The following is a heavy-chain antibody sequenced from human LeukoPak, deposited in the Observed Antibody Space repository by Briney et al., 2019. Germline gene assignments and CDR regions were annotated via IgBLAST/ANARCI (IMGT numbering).Heavy chain of an antibody. V-gene: IGHV1-46*01. CDR3: ARGAGYSSSWPPSYYYYGMDV. D-gene: IGHD6-13*01. CDR1: GYTFTNYY. J-gene: IGHJ6*02. CDR2: INPSGGST. Sequence: ASVTVSCTASGYTFTNYYMHWVRQAPGQGLEWMGIINPSGGSTSYAQKFQGRVTMTRDTSTSTVYMELSSLRSEDTAVYYCARGAGYSSSWPPSYYYYGMDVWGQGTTVTVSS.